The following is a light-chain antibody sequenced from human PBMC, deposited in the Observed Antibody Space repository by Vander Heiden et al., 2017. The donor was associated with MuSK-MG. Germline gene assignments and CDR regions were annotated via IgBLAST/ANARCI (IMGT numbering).Light chain of an antibody. Sequence: THPRPVLRSSGKSVTISCTGTSSDIGGYNYVSWYQQHPGKAPELIIYDVNKRPSGVPDRFSGSKSGNTASLTFSGLQADDEADYYCCSYAGSFTWVFGGGTKLTVL. J-gene: IGLJ2*01. CDR2: DVN. CDR3: CSYAGSFTWV. V-gene: IGLV2-11*01. CDR1: SSDIGGYNY.